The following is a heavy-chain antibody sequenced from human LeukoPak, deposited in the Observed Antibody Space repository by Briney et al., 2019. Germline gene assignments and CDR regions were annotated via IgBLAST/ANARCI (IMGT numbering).Heavy chain of an antibody. J-gene: IGHJ4*02. Sequence: SETLSLTCTVSGGSISSSDYYGGWIRQPPGERLEWIGTIYYNGNTYYNPSLQSRVIISVDTSKNQFSLKLTSVTAPDTAVYYCARTVGTHRFDYWGQGILVTVSS. D-gene: IGHD4-23*01. CDR2: IYYNGNT. CDR1: GGSISSSDYY. CDR3: ARTVGTHRFDY. V-gene: IGHV4-39*01.